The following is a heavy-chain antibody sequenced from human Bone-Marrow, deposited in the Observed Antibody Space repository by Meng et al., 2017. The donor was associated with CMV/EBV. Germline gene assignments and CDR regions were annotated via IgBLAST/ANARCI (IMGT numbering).Heavy chain of an antibody. CDR3: AKDPRCSNTTCLLGSGYFDY. V-gene: IGHV3-9*01. CDR1: GFTFDDYA. J-gene: IGHJ4*02. D-gene: IGHD2-2*01. CDR2: ISWNSGST. Sequence: SLKISCAASGFTFDDYAMHWVRQAPGKGLEWVSGISWNSGSTGYADSVKGRFTISRENAKNSLYLQMNSPRAEDTALYYCAKDPRCSNTTCLLGSGYFDYWGQGTLVTVSS.